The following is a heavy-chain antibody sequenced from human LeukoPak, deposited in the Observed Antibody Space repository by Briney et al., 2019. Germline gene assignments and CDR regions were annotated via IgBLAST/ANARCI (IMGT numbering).Heavy chain of an antibody. V-gene: IGHV3-64D*06. Sequence: GGSLRLSCSASGFTFSSYAMHWVRQAPGKGLEYVSAISSNGGSTYYADSVKGRFTISRDNSKNTLYLQMSSLRAEDTAVYYCVKDVRGPSREITGTNWGQGTLVTVSS. D-gene: IGHD1-7*01. CDR3: VKDVRGPSREITGTN. CDR2: ISSNGGST. CDR1: GFTFSSYA. J-gene: IGHJ4*02.